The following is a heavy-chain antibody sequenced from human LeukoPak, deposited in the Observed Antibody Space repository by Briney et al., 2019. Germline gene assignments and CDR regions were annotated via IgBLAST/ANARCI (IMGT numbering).Heavy chain of an antibody. J-gene: IGHJ4*02. D-gene: IGHD2-21*02. Sequence: GDLRLSCTASGFTFGDYAMSWFRQAPGKGLEWVGFIRSKAYGGTTEYAASVKGRFTISRDDSKSIAYLQMNSLKTEDTAVYYCTIVVVTAPVYWGQGTLVTVSS. CDR3: TIVVVTAPVY. V-gene: IGHV3-49*03. CDR1: GFTFGDYA. CDR2: IRSKAYGGTT.